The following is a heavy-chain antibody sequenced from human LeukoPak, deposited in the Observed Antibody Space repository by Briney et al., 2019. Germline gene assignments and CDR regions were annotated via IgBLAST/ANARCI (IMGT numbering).Heavy chain of an antibody. Sequence: ASVKVSCKASGYTFTSYGINWVRQAPGQGLEWMGWIRVYNGNTIYAQKLQGRVTMTTDTSTSTAYMELRSLRSDDTAVYYCVRDGYYGSGSPGWFGPWGPGTLVIVS. J-gene: IGHJ5*02. CDR1: GYTFTSYG. CDR3: VRDGYYGSGSPGWFGP. D-gene: IGHD3-10*01. V-gene: IGHV1-18*01. CDR2: IRVYNGNT.